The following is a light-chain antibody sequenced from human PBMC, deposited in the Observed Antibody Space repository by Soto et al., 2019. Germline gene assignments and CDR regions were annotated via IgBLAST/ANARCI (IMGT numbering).Light chain of an antibody. Sequence: EIALTQSPATLSVSPGERATLSCRASQSVSSNLAWYQQKPGQAPRLLIYGASSRATGIPDRFSGSGSGTDFTLTIIRLEPEDFAVYYCQQYQNSPRTFGQGTKVDIK. J-gene: IGKJ1*01. CDR1: QSVSSN. V-gene: IGKV3-20*01. CDR3: QQYQNSPRT. CDR2: GAS.